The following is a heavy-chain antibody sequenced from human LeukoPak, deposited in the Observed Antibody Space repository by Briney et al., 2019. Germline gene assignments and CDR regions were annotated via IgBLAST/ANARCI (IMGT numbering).Heavy chain of an antibody. CDR1: GYTFTGYY. CDR3: ARTRTTVTTPWFDP. Sequence: ASVKVSCKTSGYTFTGYYLHWVRQAPGQGLEWMGWINTNTGNPTYAQGFTGRFVFSLDTSVSTAYLQISSLKAEDTAVYYCARTRTTVTTPWFDPWGQGTLVTVSS. V-gene: IGHV7-4-1*02. CDR2: INTNTGNP. J-gene: IGHJ5*02. D-gene: IGHD4-17*01.